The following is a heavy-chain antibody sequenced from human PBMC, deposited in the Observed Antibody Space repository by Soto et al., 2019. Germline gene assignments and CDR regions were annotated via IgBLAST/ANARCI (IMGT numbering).Heavy chain of an antibody. J-gene: IGHJ6*02. D-gene: IGHD1-7*01. CDR1: GFTFSSYA. CDR2: ISGSGGST. CDR3: AKDVRTTPRYYYYGMDA. V-gene: IGHV3-23*01. Sequence: GGSLKLSCAASGFTFSSYAMSWVRQAPGKGLEWVSAISGSGGSTYYADSVKGRFTISRDNSKNTLYLQMNSLRAEDTAVYYCAKDVRTTPRYYYYGMDAWGQGTTVTVSS.